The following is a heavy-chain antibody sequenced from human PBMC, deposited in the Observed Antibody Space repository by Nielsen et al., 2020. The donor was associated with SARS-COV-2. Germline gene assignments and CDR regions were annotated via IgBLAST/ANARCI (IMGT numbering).Heavy chain of an antibody. V-gene: IGHV3-7*03. D-gene: IGHD6-13*01. CDR1: GFTFKNYA. J-gene: IGHJ4*02. CDR3: ARDDPLSSSLTTVDFDY. Sequence: GESLKISCAASGFTFKNYAMSWVRQAPGKGLEWVANIKQDGSEKYYVDSVKGRFTISRDNAKNSLYLQMNSLRAEDTAVYYCARDDPLSSSLTTVDFDYWGQGTLVTVSS. CDR2: IKQDGSEK.